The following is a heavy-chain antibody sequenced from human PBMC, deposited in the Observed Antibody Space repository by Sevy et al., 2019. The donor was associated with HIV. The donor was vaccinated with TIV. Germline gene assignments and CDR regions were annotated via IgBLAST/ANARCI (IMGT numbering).Heavy chain of an antibody. D-gene: IGHD2-2*01. CDR3: ARSPPVVVVPGAPSWFDP. Sequence: SETLSLTCAVHDGSFSGYYWNWIRQLPGKGLEWIGEINESGIIYYNPSLKSRVTISVDTSKKRFYLKLNPVTAADTAVYFCARSPPVVVVPGAPSWFDPWGQGTLVTVSS. J-gene: IGHJ5*02. CDR1: DGSFSGYY. CDR2: INESGII. V-gene: IGHV4-34*01.